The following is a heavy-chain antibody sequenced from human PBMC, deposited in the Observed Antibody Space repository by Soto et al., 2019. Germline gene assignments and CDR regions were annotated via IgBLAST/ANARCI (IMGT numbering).Heavy chain of an antibody. CDR1: GGSISSYY. CDR3: ARVTVMGHDAFYI. V-gene: IGHV4-59*08. D-gene: IGHD3-16*01. J-gene: IGHJ3*02. CDR2: IYYSGST. Sequence: QVQLQESGPGLVKPSETLSLTCTVSGGSISSYYWSWVRQPPGKGLEWIGYIYYSGSTNYNPSLRSRVTISVDTSKNQFSLTLSSVTAADTAVYYCARVTVMGHDAFYIWGQGTMVTVSS.